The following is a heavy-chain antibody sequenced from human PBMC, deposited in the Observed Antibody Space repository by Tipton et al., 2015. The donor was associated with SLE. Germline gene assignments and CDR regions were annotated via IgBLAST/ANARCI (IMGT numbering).Heavy chain of an antibody. V-gene: IGHV4-38-2*01. CDR2: IHHSGNT. J-gene: IGHJ5*02. CDR1: GFSISSGYY. Sequence: TLSLTCAVSGFSISSGYYWGWIRQPPGEGLEWIGSIHHSGNTYFNPSLKSRVTMSIDTSRNEVFLRLTSVTAADTAVYYCARLIPPQQLPYNWFDPWGQGTLVTVSS. D-gene: IGHD6-13*01. CDR3: ARLIPPQQLPYNWFDP.